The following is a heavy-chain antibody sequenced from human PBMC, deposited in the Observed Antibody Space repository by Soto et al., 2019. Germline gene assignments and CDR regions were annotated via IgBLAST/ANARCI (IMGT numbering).Heavy chain of an antibody. CDR3: ARFRGSYGMDV. Sequence: QVQLVQSGAEVKKPGSSVKVSCKASGGTFSSYTISWVRQAPGQGLEWMGRIIPILGIANYAQKFQGRVTITADNSTSTAYMGLSSLRSEDTAVYYCARFRGSYGMDVWGQGTTVTVSS. D-gene: IGHD3-10*01. J-gene: IGHJ6*02. CDR2: IIPILGIA. CDR1: GGTFSSYT. V-gene: IGHV1-69*02.